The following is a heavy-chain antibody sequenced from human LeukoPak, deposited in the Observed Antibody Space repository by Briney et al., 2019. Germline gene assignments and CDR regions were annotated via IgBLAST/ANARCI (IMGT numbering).Heavy chain of an antibody. CDR3: AKDCVLLY. J-gene: IGHJ4*02. D-gene: IGHD1-26*01. CDR1: GFFFNSYW. V-gene: IGHV3-30*18. CDR2: ISYDGSNK. Sequence: GGSPRLSCATSGFFFNSYWMTWVRQAPGKGLEWVAVISYDGSNKYYADSVKGRFTISRDNSKNTLYLQMNSLRAEDTAVYYCAKDCVLLYWGQGTLVTVSS.